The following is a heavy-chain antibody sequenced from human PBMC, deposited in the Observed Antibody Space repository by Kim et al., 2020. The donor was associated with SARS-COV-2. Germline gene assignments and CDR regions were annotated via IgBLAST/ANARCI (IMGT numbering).Heavy chain of an antibody. J-gene: IGHJ6*02. Sequence: GGSLRLSCAASGFTFSGYGMHWVRQAPGKGLEWVTVISYDGSNEYYADSVKGRFTISRDNSKNTLYLQMNSLRAEDTAVYYCAKGHSSGTYHYYYYGIEVWGQGTTVTVSS. V-gene: IGHV3-30*18. CDR3: AKGHSSGTYHYYYYGIEV. D-gene: IGHD1-26*01. CDR2: ISYDGSNE. CDR1: GFTFSGYG.